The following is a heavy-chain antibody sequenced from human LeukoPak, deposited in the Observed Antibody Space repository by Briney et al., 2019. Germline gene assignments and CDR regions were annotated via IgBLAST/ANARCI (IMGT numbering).Heavy chain of an antibody. CDR2: IYYSGST. J-gene: IGHJ4*02. D-gene: IGHD3-22*01. Sequence: SETLSLTCTVSGGSISSSSYYWGWIRQPPGKGLEWIGSIYYSGSTCYNPSLKSRVTISVDTSKNQFSLKLSSVTAADTAVYYCAREGSDYYDSSGYYYYFDYWGQGTLVTVSS. V-gene: IGHV4-39*07. CDR3: AREGSDYYDSSGYYYYFDY. CDR1: GGSISSSSYY.